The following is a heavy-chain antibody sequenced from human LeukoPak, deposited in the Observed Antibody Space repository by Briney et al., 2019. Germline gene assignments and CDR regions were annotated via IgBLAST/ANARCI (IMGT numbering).Heavy chain of an antibody. CDR1: GFPFSTND. CDR3: ARQSSGYDLGY. J-gene: IGHJ4*02. D-gene: IGHD5-12*01. Sequence: GGSLRLSCAASGFPFSTNDMTWVRQAPGKGLEWVSAISGSASGGTTYGDSVKGRFTISRDNAKNSLYLQMNSLRAEDTAVYYCARQSSGYDLGYWGQGTLVTVSS. CDR2: ISGSASGGT. V-gene: IGHV3-23*01.